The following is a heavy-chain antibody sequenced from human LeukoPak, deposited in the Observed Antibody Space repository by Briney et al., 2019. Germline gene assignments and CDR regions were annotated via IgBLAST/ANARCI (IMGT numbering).Heavy chain of an antibody. CDR1: GFTFSSYG. J-gene: IGHJ4*02. D-gene: IGHD1-26*01. CDR3: ATSGSYYRFEY. Sequence: GRSLRLSCAASGFTFSSYGMHWVRQAPREGLEWVAVIWYDGSNKYYADSVKGRFTISRDNSKNTLYLQMNSLRAEDTAVYYCATSGSYYRFEYWGQGTLVTVSS. V-gene: IGHV3-33*01. CDR2: IWYDGSNK.